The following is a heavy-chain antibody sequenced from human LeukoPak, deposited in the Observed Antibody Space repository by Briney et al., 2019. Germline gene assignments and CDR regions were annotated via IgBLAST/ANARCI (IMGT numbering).Heavy chain of an antibody. CDR3: ARHPNSNWDY. J-gene: IGHJ4*02. V-gene: IGHV3-7*03. CDR1: GFTFSSYW. Sequence: GGSLRLSCAASGFTFSSYWMSWVRQAPGKGLEWVANIKQDGSEKNYVDSVKGRFTASRDNAQNSLYLQMNSLRVEDTAVYYCARHPNSNWDYWGQGTLVTVSS. CDR2: IKQDGSEK. D-gene: IGHD6-13*01.